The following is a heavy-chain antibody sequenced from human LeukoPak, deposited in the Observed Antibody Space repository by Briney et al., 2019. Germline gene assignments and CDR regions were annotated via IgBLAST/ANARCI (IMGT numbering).Heavy chain of an antibody. J-gene: IGHJ6*03. CDR1: GYTFTGYY. Sequence: ASVKVSCKASGYTFTGYYMHWVRQAPGQGLEWMGWINPNSGDTNYAQKFQGRVTMTRDTSINTAYMELSRLRSDDTAVYYCARGLAAPADQYYMDVWGKGTTVTVSS. CDR3: ARGLAAPADQYYMDV. CDR2: INPNSGDT. D-gene: IGHD6-6*01. V-gene: IGHV1-2*02.